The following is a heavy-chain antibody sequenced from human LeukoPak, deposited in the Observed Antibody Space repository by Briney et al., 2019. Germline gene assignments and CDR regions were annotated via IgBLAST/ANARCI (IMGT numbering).Heavy chain of an antibody. CDR2: ISYDARND. Sequence: PGRSLRLSCAASGFTFSDYAMHWVRQPPGKGLEWVAVISYDARNDYYADSVRGRFTISRDNAKNTLYLQMNSLRVEDTAVYYCARESIAESNDSFEIWGQGTMVTVSS. D-gene: IGHD6-6*01. CDR3: ARESIAESNDSFEI. V-gene: IGHV3-30*04. CDR1: GFTFSDYA. J-gene: IGHJ3*02.